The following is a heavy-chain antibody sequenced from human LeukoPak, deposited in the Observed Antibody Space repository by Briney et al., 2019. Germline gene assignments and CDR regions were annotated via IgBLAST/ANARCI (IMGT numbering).Heavy chain of an antibody. Sequence: GESLEISCKGSGYSFTSYWIGWVRQMPGKGLEWMGIIYPGDSDTRYSPSFQGQVTISADKSISTAYLQWSSLKASDTAMYYCARRSIAAAGSSPGAFDIWGQGTMVTVSS. CDR3: ARRSIAAAGSSPGAFDI. CDR2: IYPGDSDT. J-gene: IGHJ3*02. D-gene: IGHD6-13*01. CDR1: GYSFTSYW. V-gene: IGHV5-51*01.